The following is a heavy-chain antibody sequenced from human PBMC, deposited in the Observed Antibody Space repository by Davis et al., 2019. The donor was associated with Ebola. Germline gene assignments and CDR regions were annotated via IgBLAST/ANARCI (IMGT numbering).Heavy chain of an antibody. Sequence: GESLKISCAASGFTFSSYSMNWVRQAPGKGLEWVSYISSSSSTIYYADFVKGRFTISRDNAKNSLYLQMNSLRDEDTAVYYCARVIGRRYFDWLLGGYYFDYWGQGTLVTVSS. V-gene: IGHV3-48*02. D-gene: IGHD3-9*01. CDR3: ARVIGRRYFDWLLGGYYFDY. CDR1: GFTFSSYS. CDR2: ISSSSSTI. J-gene: IGHJ4*02.